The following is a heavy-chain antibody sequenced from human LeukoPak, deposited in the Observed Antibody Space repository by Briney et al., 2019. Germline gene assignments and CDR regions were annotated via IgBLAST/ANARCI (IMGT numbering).Heavy chain of an antibody. D-gene: IGHD3-10*01. CDR3: AKVDRGSGSYSTYYYYMDV. CDR1: GFTFSSYG. J-gene: IGHJ6*03. Sequence: GGSLRLSCAASGFTFSSYGMHRVRQAPGKGLEWVAFIRYDGSNKYYADSVKGRFTISRDNSKNTLYLQMNSLRAEDTAVYYCAKVDRGSGSYSTYYYYMDVWGKGTTVTISS. V-gene: IGHV3-30*02. CDR2: IRYDGSNK.